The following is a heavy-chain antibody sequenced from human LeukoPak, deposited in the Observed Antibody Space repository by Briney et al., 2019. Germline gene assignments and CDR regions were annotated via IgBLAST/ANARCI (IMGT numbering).Heavy chain of an antibody. CDR2: IWYDGSNK. CDR3: AREDDYVWGSYRQDYFDY. Sequence: GGSLRLSCAASGFTFSSYAMHWVRQAPGKGLEWVAVIWYDGSNKYYADSVKGRFTISRDNSKNTLYLQMNSLRAEDTAVYYCAREDDYVWGSYRQDYFDYWGRGTLVTVSS. CDR1: GFTFSSYA. V-gene: IGHV3-33*08. D-gene: IGHD3-16*02. J-gene: IGHJ4*02.